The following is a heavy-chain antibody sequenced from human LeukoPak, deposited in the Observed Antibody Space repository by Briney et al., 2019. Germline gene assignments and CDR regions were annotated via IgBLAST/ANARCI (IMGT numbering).Heavy chain of an antibody. Sequence: ASVKVSCKASGYTFTSYGISWARQAPGQGLEWMGWISAYNGNTNYAQKLQGRVTMTTDTSTSTAYMELRSLRSDDTAVYYCARVTVITMVRGVIKGFDYWGQGTLVTVSS. V-gene: IGHV1-18*01. CDR2: ISAYNGNT. J-gene: IGHJ4*02. CDR1: GYTFTSYG. D-gene: IGHD3-10*01. CDR3: ARVTVITMVRGVIKGFDY.